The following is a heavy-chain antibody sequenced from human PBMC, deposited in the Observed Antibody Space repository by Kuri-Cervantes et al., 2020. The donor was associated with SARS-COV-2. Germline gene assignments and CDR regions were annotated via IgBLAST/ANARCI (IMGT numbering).Heavy chain of an antibody. CDR3: VRDGEHWNFDY. Sequence: GGSLRLSCAASGFIFSSYAMNWVRQAPGKGLEWVSGFSGNDGNTYYADSVKGRFTIARDNSKNMLFLQMNSLRAEDTAVYYCVRDGEHWNFDYWGKGTLVTVSS. CDR2: FSGNDGNT. D-gene: IGHD1-1*01. J-gene: IGHJ4*02. CDR1: GFIFSSYA. V-gene: IGHV3-23*01.